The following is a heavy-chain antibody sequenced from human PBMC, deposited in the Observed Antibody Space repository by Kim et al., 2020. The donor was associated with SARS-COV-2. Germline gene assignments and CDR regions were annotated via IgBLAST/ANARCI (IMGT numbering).Heavy chain of an antibody. CDR2: IYYSGST. V-gene: IGHV4-61*01. CDR1: GGSVSSGSYY. CDR3: ARDFKPYRAPGYDYIWGSYRYTGSMDAFDS. D-gene: IGHD3-16*02. Sequence: SETLSLTCTVSGGSVSSGSYYWSWIRQPPGKGLEWIGYIYYSGSTNYNPSLKSRVTISVDTSKNQFSLKLSSVTAADTAVYYCARDFKPYRAPGYDYIWGSYRYTGSMDAFDSWGQGTMVTVSS. J-gene: IGHJ3*02.